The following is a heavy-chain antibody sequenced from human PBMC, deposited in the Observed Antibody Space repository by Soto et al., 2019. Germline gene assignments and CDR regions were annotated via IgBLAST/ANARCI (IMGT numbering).Heavy chain of an antibody. Sequence: GSLRLSCAASGFTFSSYSMNWVRQAPGKGLEWVSYISSSSSTIYYADSVKGRFTISRDNAKNSLYLQMNSLRDEDTAVYYCARDSPFNYDILTGYYPRPGDYWGQGTLVTVSS. J-gene: IGHJ4*02. CDR3: ARDSPFNYDILTGYYPRPGDY. CDR1: GFTFSSYS. CDR2: ISSSSSTI. D-gene: IGHD3-9*01. V-gene: IGHV3-48*02.